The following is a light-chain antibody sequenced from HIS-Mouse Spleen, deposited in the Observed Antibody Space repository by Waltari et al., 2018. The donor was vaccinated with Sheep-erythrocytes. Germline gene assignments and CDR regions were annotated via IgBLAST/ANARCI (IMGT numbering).Light chain of an antibody. V-gene: IGLV3-1*01. CDR3: QAWDSSTVV. CDR2: QDS. J-gene: IGLJ2*01. CDR1: KLGDKY. Sequence: SYELTQPPSVSVSHGQTASITCPGDKLGDKYACWYQQKPGQSPVLVIYQDSKRPSGIPERFSGSNSGNTANLTISGTQAMDEDDYYCQAWDSSTVVFGGGTKLTVL.